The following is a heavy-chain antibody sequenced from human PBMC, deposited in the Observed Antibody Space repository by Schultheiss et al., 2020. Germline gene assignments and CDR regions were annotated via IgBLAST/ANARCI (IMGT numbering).Heavy chain of an antibody. Sequence: SCAASGFTFSSYAMSWVRQAPGKGLEWVSAISGSGGSTYYADSVKGRFTISRDNSKNTLYLQMNSLRAEDTAVYYCARGTFYGMDVWGQGTTVTVSS. V-gene: IGHV3-23*01. CDR2: ISGSGGST. CDR1: GFTFSSYA. J-gene: IGHJ6*02. CDR3: ARGTFYGMDV. D-gene: IGHD3-16*01.